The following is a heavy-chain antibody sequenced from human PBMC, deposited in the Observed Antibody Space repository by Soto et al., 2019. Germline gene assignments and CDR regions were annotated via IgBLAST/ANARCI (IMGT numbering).Heavy chain of an antibody. V-gene: IGHV3-7*04. Sequence: EVHLVESGGALVQPGGSLRLSCAASGFTFSDYWMTWVRQTPGKGLEGVANMNPDGSEQYYLDSVKGRFTISRDNAKNSLYLQMNNLRGEDTAVYYCTGDLNHDWGPWGQGTQVIVSS. D-gene: IGHD3-16*01. CDR3: TGDLNHDWGP. J-gene: IGHJ5*02. CDR2: MNPDGSEQ. CDR1: GFTFSDYW.